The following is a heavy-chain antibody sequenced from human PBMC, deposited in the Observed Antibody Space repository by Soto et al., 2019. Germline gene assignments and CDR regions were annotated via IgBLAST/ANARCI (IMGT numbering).Heavy chain of an antibody. CDR2: ISAYNGNT. CDR3: ASTNYDYIWGSYRYTSAFDI. CDR1: GYTFTSYG. Sequence: ASVKVSCKASGYTFTSYGISWVRQAPGQGLEWMGWISAYNGNTNYAQKLQGRVTMTTDTSTSTAYMELRSLRSDDTAVYYCASTNYDYIWGSYRYTSAFDIWGQGTMVTVSS. J-gene: IGHJ3*02. V-gene: IGHV1-18*01. D-gene: IGHD3-16*02.